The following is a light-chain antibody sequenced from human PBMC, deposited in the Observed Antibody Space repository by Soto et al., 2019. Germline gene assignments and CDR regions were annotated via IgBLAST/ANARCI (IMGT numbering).Light chain of an antibody. Sequence: DIQMTQSPSTLSASVGDRVTITCRASQSIDSLLAWYQHKPGKAPKLLIFKASTLETGVPSRFSGSGSETEFTLTISSLQPDDSATYYCQPYNSYSRTFGQGTKVDIK. CDR2: KAS. CDR3: QPYNSYSRT. V-gene: IGKV1-5*03. CDR1: QSIDSL. J-gene: IGKJ1*01.